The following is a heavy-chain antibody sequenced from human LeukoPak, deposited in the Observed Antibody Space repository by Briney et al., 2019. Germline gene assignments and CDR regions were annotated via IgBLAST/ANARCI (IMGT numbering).Heavy chain of an antibody. CDR2: IYYSGST. CDR1: GGSISSSSYY. V-gene: IGHV4-39*01. J-gene: IGHJ4*02. CDR3: ARALLGACYFDY. Sequence: SETLSLTCTGSGGSISSSSYYWGWIRQPPGKGLEWIGSIYYSGSTYYNPSLKSRVTISVDTSKNQFSLKLSSVTAADTAVYYCARALLGACYFDYWGQGTLVTVSS. D-gene: IGHD1-26*01.